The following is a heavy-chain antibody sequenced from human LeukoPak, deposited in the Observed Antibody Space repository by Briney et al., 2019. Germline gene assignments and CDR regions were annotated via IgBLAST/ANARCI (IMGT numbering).Heavy chain of an antibody. J-gene: IGHJ4*02. CDR1: GYTFTGYY. CDR2: FNPDSGGT. V-gene: IGHV1-2*02. Sequence: ASVKVSCKASGYTFTGYYMHWVRQAPGQGLEWMGWFNPDSGGTHYAQKFQGRATMTRDTSISTAYMELNRLRSDDTAVYYCARQLQLLDYWGQGTLVTVSS. D-gene: IGHD6-13*01. CDR3: ARQLQLLDY.